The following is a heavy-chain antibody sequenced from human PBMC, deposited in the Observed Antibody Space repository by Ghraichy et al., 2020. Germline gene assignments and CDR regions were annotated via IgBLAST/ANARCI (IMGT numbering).Heavy chain of an antibody. CDR3: AHRHKGVYKYDT. CDR1: GFSLSTSGVG. D-gene: IGHD3-22*01. Sequence: SGXTLVKPTQTLTLTCTFSGFSLSTSGVGVGWIRQPPGKALEWLALIYWNDDKRYSPSLKNRLTITKDTSKNQVVLTMTNMDPVDTATYYCAHRHKGVYKYDTWGQGTLVTVSS. V-gene: IGHV2-5*01. CDR2: IYWNDDK. J-gene: IGHJ5*02.